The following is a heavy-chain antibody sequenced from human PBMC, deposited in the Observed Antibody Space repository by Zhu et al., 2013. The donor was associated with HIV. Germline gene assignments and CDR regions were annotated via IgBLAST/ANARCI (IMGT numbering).Heavy chain of an antibody. J-gene: IGHJ6*02. CDR2: IIPIFGTA. CDR1: GGTFSSYA. Sequence: QVQLVQSGAEVKKPGSSVKVSCTASGGTFSSYAISWVRQAPGQGLEWMGGIIPIFGTANYAQKFQGRVTITADKSTSTAYMEVTRLTSGDTALYYCARERVVSAAFHYHFYGLDVWGQGTTVAV. CDR3: ARERVVSAAFHYHFYGLDV. D-gene: IGHD2-2*01. V-gene: IGHV1-69*14.